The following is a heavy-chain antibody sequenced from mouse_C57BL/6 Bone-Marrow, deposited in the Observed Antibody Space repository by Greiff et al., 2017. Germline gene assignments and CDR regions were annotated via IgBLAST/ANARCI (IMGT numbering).Heavy chain of an antibody. CDR1: GYTFTSYW. D-gene: IGHD2-3*01. J-gene: IGHJ2*01. CDR3: ARDDGYYDYCDY. CDR2: IDPSDGYT. Sequence: VQLQQPGAELVMPGASVKLSCKASGYTFTSYWMHWVKQRPGQGLEWIGEIDPSDGYTNYNQKIKGKSRLTVDKSSSTAYMQLSRLTSEDSAVYDCARDDGYYDYCDYWGQGTTLTVSS. V-gene: IGHV1-69*01.